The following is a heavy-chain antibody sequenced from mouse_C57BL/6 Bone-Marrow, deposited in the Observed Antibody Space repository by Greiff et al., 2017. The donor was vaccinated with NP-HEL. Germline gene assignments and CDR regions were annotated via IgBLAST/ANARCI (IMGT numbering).Heavy chain of an antibody. V-gene: IGHV1-61*01. J-gene: IGHJ3*01. CDR3: ARRYYGNPFAY. D-gene: IGHD2-1*01. CDR2: IYPSDSET. Sequence: VQLQQPGAELVRPGSSVKLSCKASGYTFTSYWMDWVKQRPGQGLEWIGNIYPSDSETHYNQKFKDKATLTVDKPSSTAYMQLSSLTSEDSAVYYCARRYYGNPFAYWGQGTRVTVSA. CDR1: GYTFTSYW.